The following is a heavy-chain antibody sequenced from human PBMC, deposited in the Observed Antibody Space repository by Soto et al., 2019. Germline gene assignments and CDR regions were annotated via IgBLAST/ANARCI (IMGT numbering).Heavy chain of an antibody. CDR2: IYSGGNT. J-gene: IGHJ2*01. Sequence: GGSLRLSCAASGFTISSNYMSWVRQAPGKGLEWVSVIYSGGNTYYADSVKGRFTISRDNSKNTLYLQMNSLRAEDTAVYNCAKEPVGPDWYFDLWGRGTLVTVSS. CDR1: GFTISSNY. V-gene: IGHV3-66*01. CDR3: AKEPVGPDWYFDL.